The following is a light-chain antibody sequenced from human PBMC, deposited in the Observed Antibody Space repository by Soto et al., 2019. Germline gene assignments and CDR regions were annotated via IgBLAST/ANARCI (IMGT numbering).Light chain of an antibody. Sequence: QSALTQPASVSGSPGQSITISCTGTSSDVGGYNYVSWYQQHPGKAPKVMIYDVSYRPSGVSNRFSGSKSGNTASLTISGLQVEDEADYYCSSYTSSSTLVVFGGGTQLTVL. J-gene: IGLJ2*01. CDR1: SSDVGGYNY. CDR2: DVS. V-gene: IGLV2-14*03. CDR3: SSYTSSSTLVV.